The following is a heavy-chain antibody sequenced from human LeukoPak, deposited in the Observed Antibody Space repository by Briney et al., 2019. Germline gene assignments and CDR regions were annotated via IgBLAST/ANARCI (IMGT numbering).Heavy chain of an antibody. J-gene: IGHJ4*02. CDR1: GFTFDDYG. V-gene: IGHV3-20*04. CDR3: ARDSGWLSDQ. Sequence: GGSLRLSCAASGFTFDDYGMSWVRQAPGKGLEWVSGINWNGGSTGYADSVKGRFTISRDNAKNSLSLQMNSLRAEDTAVYYCARDSGWLSDQWGQGTLVTVSS. D-gene: IGHD6-19*01. CDR2: INWNGGST.